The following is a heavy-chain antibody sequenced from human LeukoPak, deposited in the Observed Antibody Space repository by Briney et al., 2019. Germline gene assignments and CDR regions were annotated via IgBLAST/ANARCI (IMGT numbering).Heavy chain of an antibody. CDR2: ISSSGSTI. Sequence: GSLRLSCAASGFTFSSYEMNWVRQAPGKGLEWVSYISSSGSTIYYADSVKGRFTISRDNAKNSLYLQMNSLRAEDTAVYYCARDGLPITIFGVVIGSAFDIWGQGTMVTVSS. CDR1: GFTFSSYE. D-gene: IGHD3-3*01. CDR3: ARDGLPITIFGVVIGSAFDI. V-gene: IGHV3-48*03. J-gene: IGHJ3*02.